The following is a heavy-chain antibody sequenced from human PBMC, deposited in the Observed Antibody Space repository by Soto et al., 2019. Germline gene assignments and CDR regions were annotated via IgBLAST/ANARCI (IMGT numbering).Heavy chain of an antibody. CDR3: AKDGIVVVPAAMRSYYYYYMDV. J-gene: IGHJ6*03. CDR1: GFTFDDYA. Sequence: GGSLRLSCAASGFTFDDYAMHWVRQAPWKGLEWVSGISWNSGSIGYADSVKGRFTISRDNAKNSLYLQMNSLRAEDTALYYCAKDGIVVVPAAMRSYYYYYMDVWGKGTTVTVSS. D-gene: IGHD2-2*01. V-gene: IGHV3-9*01. CDR2: ISWNSGSI.